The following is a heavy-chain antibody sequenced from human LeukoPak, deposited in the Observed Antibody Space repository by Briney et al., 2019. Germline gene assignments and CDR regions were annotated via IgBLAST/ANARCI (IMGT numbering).Heavy chain of an antibody. CDR3: ARRIQGMAPYYFDY. Sequence: GGSLRLSCTASGFTFSSYWMHWVRQAPGKGLVWVSRINSDGGSTSYADSVRGRFTISRDNAKSTLYLQMNSLRAEDTAVYYCARRIQGMAPYYFDYWGQGTLVTVSS. D-gene: IGHD5-24*01. J-gene: IGHJ4*02. V-gene: IGHV3-74*01. CDR2: INSDGGST. CDR1: GFTFSSYW.